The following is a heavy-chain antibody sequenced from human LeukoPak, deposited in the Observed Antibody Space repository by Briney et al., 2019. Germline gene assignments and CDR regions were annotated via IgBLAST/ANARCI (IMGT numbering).Heavy chain of an antibody. Sequence: SETLSLTCTVSGGSISSYYWSWIRQPPGKGLEWIGYIYYSGSTNYNPSLKSRVTISVDTSKNQFSLKLSSVTAADTAVYYCATNGGYSYGWFDYWGQGTLVTVSS. CDR3: ATNGGYSYGWFDY. CDR2: IYYSGST. J-gene: IGHJ4*02. V-gene: IGHV4-59*01. CDR1: GGSISSYY. D-gene: IGHD5-18*01.